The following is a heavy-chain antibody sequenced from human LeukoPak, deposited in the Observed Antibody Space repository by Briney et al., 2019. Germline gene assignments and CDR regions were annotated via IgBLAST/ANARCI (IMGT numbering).Heavy chain of an antibody. J-gene: IGHJ4*02. Sequence: GGSLRLSCAASGFTVSSNYMSWVRQAPGKGLDGVSVIYSGGSTYYADSVKGRFTISRDNSKNTLYLQMNSLRAEDTAVYYCARAGGDSSGYYYQQPYFDYWGQGTLGTVSS. CDR2: IYSGGST. D-gene: IGHD3-22*01. CDR3: ARAGGDSSGYYYQQPYFDY. CDR1: GFTVSSNY. V-gene: IGHV3-66*01.